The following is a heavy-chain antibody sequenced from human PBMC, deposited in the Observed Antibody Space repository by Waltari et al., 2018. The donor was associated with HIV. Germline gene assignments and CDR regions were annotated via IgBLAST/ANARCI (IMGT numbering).Heavy chain of an antibody. Sequence: QIRLFQSGHEVRKPGDSVTVSCKTSGYTFLNYHVTWVRQSLGQRPGWMGGITRSSTTTNYTRESQGRVTLTTDAAASIAYLQLRDLRVDDTAIYFCTRGHIWGSYRYFDYWGPGTRVTVS. V-gene: IGHV1-18*01. CDR1: GYTFLNYH. J-gene: IGHJ4*02. CDR3: TRGHIWGSYRYFDY. CDR2: ITRSSTTT. D-gene: IGHD3-16*02.